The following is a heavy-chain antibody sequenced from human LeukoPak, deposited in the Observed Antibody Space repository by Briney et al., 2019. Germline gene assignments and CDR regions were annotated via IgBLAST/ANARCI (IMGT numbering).Heavy chain of an antibody. CDR2: INHSGST. D-gene: IGHD2-2*01. Sequence: SETLSLTCAVYGGSFSGYYWSWIRQPSGKGLEWIGEINHSGSTNYNPSLKSRVTISVDTSKNQFSLKLSSVTAADTAVYYCARGVMGPAAIQYFQHWGQGTLVTVSS. CDR3: ARGVMGPAAIQYFQH. CDR1: GGSFSGYY. J-gene: IGHJ1*01. V-gene: IGHV4-34*01.